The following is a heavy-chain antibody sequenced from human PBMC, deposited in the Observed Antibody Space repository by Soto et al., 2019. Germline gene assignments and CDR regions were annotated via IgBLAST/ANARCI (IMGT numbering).Heavy chain of an antibody. CDR1: GYTFTSYD. D-gene: IGHD2-21*01. CDR2: INPNGGNT. J-gene: IGHJ3*02. V-gene: IGHV1-46*03. CDR3: ARWVPQGVIATSSPHDAFDI. Sequence: ASVKVSCKASGYTFTSYDINWVRQATGQGLEWMGIINPNGGNTSYAQKFQGRVTMTRDTSTSTVYMELSSLRSEDTAVYYCARWVPQGVIATSSPHDAFDIWGQGTMVTV.